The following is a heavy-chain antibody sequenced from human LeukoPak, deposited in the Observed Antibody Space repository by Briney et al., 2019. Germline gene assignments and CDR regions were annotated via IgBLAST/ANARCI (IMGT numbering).Heavy chain of an antibody. Sequence: ASVKVSCKASGYTFTSYYMHWVRQAPGQGLEWMGIINPSGGSTSYAQKFQGRVTMTRDMSTSTDYMELSSLRSEDTAVYYCARLYYYDSSGGDNWFDPWGQGTLVTVSS. D-gene: IGHD3-22*01. CDR2: INPSGGST. CDR1: GYTFTSYY. V-gene: IGHV1-46*01. CDR3: ARLYYYDSSGGDNWFDP. J-gene: IGHJ5*02.